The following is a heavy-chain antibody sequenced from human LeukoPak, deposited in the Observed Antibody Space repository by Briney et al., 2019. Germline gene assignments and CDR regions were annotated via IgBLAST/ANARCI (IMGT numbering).Heavy chain of an antibody. CDR1: GFTVSSNY. V-gene: IGHV3-53*05. CDR3: AGTSRYSSGGDY. D-gene: IGHD6-19*01. CDR2: IYSGGST. Sequence: GGSLRLSCAASGFTVSSNYMSWVRQAPGKGLEWVSVIYSGGSTYYADSVKGRFTISRDNSKNTLYLQMNSLRAEDTAVYYCAGTSRYSSGGDYWGQGTLVTVSS. J-gene: IGHJ4*02.